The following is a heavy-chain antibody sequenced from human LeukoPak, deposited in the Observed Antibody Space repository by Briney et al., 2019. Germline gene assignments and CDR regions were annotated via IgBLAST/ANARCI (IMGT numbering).Heavy chain of an antibody. CDR2: IYYSGTT. CDR1: GDSVSSDSYY. V-gene: IGHV4-61*03. D-gene: IGHD3-22*01. J-gene: IGHJ4*02. Sequence: SETLSLTCTVSGDSVSSDSYYWSWIRQPPGKGLEWIACIYYSGTTKYNPSLKSRVTIAVDTSKNHFSLKLSSVTAADTAVYYCARDSRGYYDSSGYFDYWGQGTLVTVSS. CDR3: ARDSRGYYDSSGYFDY.